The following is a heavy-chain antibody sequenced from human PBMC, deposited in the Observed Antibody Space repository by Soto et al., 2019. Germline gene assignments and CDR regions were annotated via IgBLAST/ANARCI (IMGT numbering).Heavy chain of an antibody. D-gene: IGHD2-2*01. Sequence: PGGSLRLSCAASGFTFSSYAMSWVRQAPGKGLEWVSAISGSGGSTYYADSVKGRFTISRDNSKNTLYLQMNSLRAEDTAVYYCANLYSPVAPAATAHYYYYGMDVWGQGTTVTVSS. CDR1: GFTFSSYA. J-gene: IGHJ6*02. V-gene: IGHV3-23*01. CDR3: ANLYSPVAPAATAHYYYYGMDV. CDR2: ISGSGGST.